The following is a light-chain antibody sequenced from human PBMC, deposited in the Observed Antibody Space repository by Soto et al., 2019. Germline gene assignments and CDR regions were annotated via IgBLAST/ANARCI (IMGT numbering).Light chain of an antibody. CDR2: GAS. CDR1: QSVTSSS. CDR3: HQYGSSLLT. Sequence: EIVLTQSPGTLSLSPGERATLSCRASQSVTSSSLAWYQQKPGQAPRLLVYGASRRATGIPDRFSGSGSGTDFTLTISRLEPQDFAMYYCHQYGSSLLTFGGGTKVEIK. V-gene: IGKV3-20*01. J-gene: IGKJ4*01.